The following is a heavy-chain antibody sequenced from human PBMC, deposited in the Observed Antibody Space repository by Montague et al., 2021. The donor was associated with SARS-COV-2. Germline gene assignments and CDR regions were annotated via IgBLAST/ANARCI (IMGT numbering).Heavy chain of an antibody. J-gene: IGHJ6*02. D-gene: IGHD3-10*01. CDR2: IGKAGDT. CDR1: GFTFSQYD. CDR3: GRGVRYFGSGGWSFYYYGVDV. Sequence: SLRLSCAASGFTFSQYDMHWVRQVTGKGLEWVSGIGKAGDTHYPGTVKGRFTISREDAKNSLYLQMNSLSAGDTAVYYCGRGVRYFGSGGWSFYYYGVDVWGQGTTVTVSS. V-gene: IGHV3-13*01.